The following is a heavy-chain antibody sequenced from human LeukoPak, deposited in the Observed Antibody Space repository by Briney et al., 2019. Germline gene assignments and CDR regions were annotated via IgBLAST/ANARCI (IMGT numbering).Heavy chain of an antibody. V-gene: IGHV3-23*01. CDR2: ISGSGGST. CDR1: GFTFSSYA. Sequence: GGSLRLSRAASGFTFSSYAMSWVRQAPGKGLEWVSAISGSGGSTYYADSVKGRFTISRDNSKNTLYLQMNSLRAEDTAVYYCAKARSVGEYYFDYWGQGTLVTVSS. J-gene: IGHJ4*02. D-gene: IGHD3-10*01. CDR3: AKARSVGEYYFDY.